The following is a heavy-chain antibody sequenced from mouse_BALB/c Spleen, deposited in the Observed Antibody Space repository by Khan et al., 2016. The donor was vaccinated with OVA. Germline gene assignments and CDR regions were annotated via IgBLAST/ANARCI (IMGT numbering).Heavy chain of an antibody. Sequence: EVKLLESGPGLVKPSQSLSLTCTVTGYSITSAYAWNWIRQFPGDKLEWMGYITYSGSTNYNPSLKSRISITRDTSKNQFFLQLNSVTTEDTATYYSARGLRYFDYWGQGTTLTVSS. CDR3: ARGLRYFDY. CDR1: GYSITSAYA. CDR2: ITYSGST. D-gene: IGHD3-1*01. J-gene: IGHJ2*01. V-gene: IGHV3-2*02.